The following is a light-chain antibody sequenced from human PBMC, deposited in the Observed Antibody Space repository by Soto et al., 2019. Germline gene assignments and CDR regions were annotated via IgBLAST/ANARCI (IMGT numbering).Light chain of an antibody. J-gene: IGKJ1*01. CDR1: QSILHSPNNKDA. CDR2: WAS. CDR3: QQFYTTPT. V-gene: IGKV4-1*01. Sequence: DIVMTQSPDSLAVSLGERATINCKSSQSILHSPNNKDALTWYQQKPGQPPKLLINWASTRESGVPDRFSGAGSGTDFTLTISSQQAEYVAVYYCQQFYTTPTFGQGTRVEIK.